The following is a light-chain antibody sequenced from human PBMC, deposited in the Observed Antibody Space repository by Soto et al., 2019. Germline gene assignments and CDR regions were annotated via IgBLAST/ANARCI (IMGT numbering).Light chain of an antibody. J-gene: IGKJ2*01. Sequence: DIQMTHSPSSLSTSVGDRVTITCRASQSISSYLNWYQQKPGKAPKLLIYAASSLHSGVPSRFSGSGSGTDFTLTISSLQPEDFATYYCQQSFSASPFTFGQGTKLEIK. CDR1: QSISSY. CDR2: AAS. CDR3: QQSFSASPFT. V-gene: IGKV1-39*01.